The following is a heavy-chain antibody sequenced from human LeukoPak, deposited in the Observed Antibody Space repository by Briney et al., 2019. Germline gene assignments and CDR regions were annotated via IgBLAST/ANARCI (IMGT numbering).Heavy chain of an antibody. CDR3: ARDPGSFLSSSGWLNWFDP. Sequence: GTSVKVSCKASGYTFTNYGISWVRQAPGQGLEWMGWISAYNGNTNYAQKLQGRVTMTTDTSTSTAYMELRSLRSDDTAVYYCARDPGSFLSSSGWLNWFDPWAREPWSPSPQ. D-gene: IGHD6-19*01. CDR1: GYTFTNYG. V-gene: IGHV1-18*01. CDR2: ISAYNGNT. J-gene: IGHJ5*02.